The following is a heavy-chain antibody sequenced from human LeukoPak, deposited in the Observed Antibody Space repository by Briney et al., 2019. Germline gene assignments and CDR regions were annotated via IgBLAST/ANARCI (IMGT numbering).Heavy chain of an antibody. CDR2: IYYSGST. D-gene: IGHD6-19*01. J-gene: IGHJ4*02. Sequence: SSETLSLTCTVSGGSISSYYWSWIRQPPGKGLEWIGYIYYSGSTNYNPSLKSRVTISVDKSRNQFSLKLSPVTAADTAVYYCARVGAVAGLYYFDYWGQGTLVTVSS. CDR1: GGSISSYY. CDR3: ARVGAVAGLYYFDY. V-gene: IGHV4-59*12.